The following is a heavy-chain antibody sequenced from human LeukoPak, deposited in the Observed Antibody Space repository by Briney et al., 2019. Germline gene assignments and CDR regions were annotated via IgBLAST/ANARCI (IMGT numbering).Heavy chain of an antibody. Sequence: GGSLRLSCTASGFTFSDYYMSWIRQAPGKGLEWVSYISSSGSTIYYADSVKGRFTISRDNAKNSLYLQMNSLRAEDTAVYYCARVAWSRIAAATNWFDPWGQGTLVTVSS. CDR3: ARVAWSRIAAATNWFDP. CDR2: ISSSGSTI. CDR1: GFTFSDYY. D-gene: IGHD6-13*01. V-gene: IGHV3-11*04. J-gene: IGHJ5*02.